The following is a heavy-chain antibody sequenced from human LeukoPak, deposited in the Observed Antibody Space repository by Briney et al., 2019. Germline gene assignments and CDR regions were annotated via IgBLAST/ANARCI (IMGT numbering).Heavy chain of an antibody. CDR2: ISSSTTYI. J-gene: IGHJ4*02. CDR1: GFTFSRYG. V-gene: IGHV3-21*01. CDR3: ARIHDVLTGSFDY. D-gene: IGHD3-9*01. Sequence: GGSLRLSCAASGFTFSRYGINWVRQAPGKGLEWVSSISSSTTYIYYADSVKGRFTISRDNDRNSVYLQMNSLRAEDTAVYYCARIHDVLTGSFDYWGQGTLVTVSS.